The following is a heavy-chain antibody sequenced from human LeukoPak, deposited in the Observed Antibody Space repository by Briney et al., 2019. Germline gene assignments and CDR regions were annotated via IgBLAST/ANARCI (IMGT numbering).Heavy chain of an antibody. CDR3: ATSLSAYTYGYYFDN. Sequence: PSETLSLTCTVSGGSISSYYWSWIRQPPGKGLEWIGYIYYDGSTNYNPSLKSRVTISVDASKNQFSLKLSSVTAADTAVYYCATSLSAYTYGYYFDNWGPGILVTVSS. J-gene: IGHJ4*02. CDR2: IYYDGST. D-gene: IGHD5-18*01. V-gene: IGHV4-59*01. CDR1: GGSISSYY.